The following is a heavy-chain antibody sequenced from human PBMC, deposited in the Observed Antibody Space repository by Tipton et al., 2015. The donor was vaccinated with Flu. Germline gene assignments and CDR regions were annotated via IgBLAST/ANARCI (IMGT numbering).Heavy chain of an antibody. CDR2: IYHSGST. CDR3: ARPTRPTLAAAGTGSWFDP. V-gene: IGHV4-38-2*01. CDR1: GYSISSGYY. Sequence: TLSLTCAVSGYSISSGYYWGWIRQPPGKGLEWIGSIYHSGSTYYNPSLKSRVTISVDTSKNQFSLKLSSVTAADTAVYYCARPTRPTLAAAGTGSWFDPWGQGTLVTVSS. J-gene: IGHJ5*02. D-gene: IGHD6-13*01.